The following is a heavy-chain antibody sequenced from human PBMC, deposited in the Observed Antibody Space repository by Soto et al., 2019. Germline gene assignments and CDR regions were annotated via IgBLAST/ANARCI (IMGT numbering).Heavy chain of an antibody. CDR3: ARARYKIAFDY. J-gene: IGHJ4*02. CDR1: GGSFSGYY. CDR2: VNHSGST. V-gene: IGHV4-34*01. D-gene: IGHD1-1*01. Sequence: PPETLSLTCAVHGGSFSGYYWSWIRQPPGKGLEWIGEVNHSGSTNYNPSLKSRVTISVDTSKNQFSLKLSSVTAADTAVYYCARARYKIAFDYWGQGTLVTVSS.